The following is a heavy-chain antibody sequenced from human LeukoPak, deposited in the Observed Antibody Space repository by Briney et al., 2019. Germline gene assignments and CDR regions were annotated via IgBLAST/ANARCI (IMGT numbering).Heavy chain of an antibody. Sequence: GGSLRLSCAASGFTFSSYGMHWVRQAPGKGLEWVAVIWYDGSNKYYADSVKGRFTISRDNSKNTLYLQMNSLRAEDTAVYYCARDHSDSSGYYYDYFDYWGQGTLVTVSS. D-gene: IGHD3-22*01. CDR2: IWYDGSNK. V-gene: IGHV3-33*01. CDR1: GFTFSSYG. CDR3: ARDHSDSSGYYYDYFDY. J-gene: IGHJ4*02.